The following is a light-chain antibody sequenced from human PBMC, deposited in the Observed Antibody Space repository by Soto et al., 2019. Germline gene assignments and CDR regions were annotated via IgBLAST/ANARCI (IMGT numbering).Light chain of an antibody. CDR2: DAS. CDR1: QSVSSY. J-gene: IGKJ5*01. V-gene: IGKV3-11*01. Sequence: EIVLTQSPATLSLSPGERATLSCRASQSVSSYLAWYQQKPGQAPRLLIYDASNRATGIPARFSGSGSGTDFTLTISSLATEDFAVYYCQQRSNWRITFGQGTRLEIK. CDR3: QQRSNWRIT.